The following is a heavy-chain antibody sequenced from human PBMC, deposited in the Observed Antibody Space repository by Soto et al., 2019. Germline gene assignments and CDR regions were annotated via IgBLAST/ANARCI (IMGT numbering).Heavy chain of an antibody. D-gene: IGHD2-15*01. Sequence: SVKVSCKASGGTFSSYTISWVRQAPGQGLEWMGRIIPILGIANYAQKFQGRVTITADKSTSTAYMELSSLRSEDTAVYYCGRDLCSGGSCYSGNDYWGQGTLVTVSS. CDR1: GGTFSSYT. CDR2: IIPILGIA. CDR3: GRDLCSGGSCYSGNDY. J-gene: IGHJ4*02. V-gene: IGHV1-69*04.